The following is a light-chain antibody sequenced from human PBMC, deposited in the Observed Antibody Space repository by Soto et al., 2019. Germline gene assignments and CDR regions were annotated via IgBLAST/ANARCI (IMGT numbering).Light chain of an antibody. CDR2: AAS. J-gene: IGKJ5*01. V-gene: IGKV1-39*01. Sequence: DIQMTQSPSSLSASVGDRVTITCRASQSISSYLNWYQQKPGKAPKLMIYAASSLQSGVPSRFSGRGSGTDFTVAISSLQPEDFATYFCQQSYSTWITFGHGTLLESK. CDR1: QSISSY. CDR3: QQSYSTWIT.